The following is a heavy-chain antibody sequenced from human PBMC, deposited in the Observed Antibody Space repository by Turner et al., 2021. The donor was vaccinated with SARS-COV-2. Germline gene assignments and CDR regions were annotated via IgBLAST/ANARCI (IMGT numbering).Heavy chain of an antibody. CDR3: APSPITMVRGVITFGWFDP. CDR1: GGSVGSSSYY. V-gene: IGHV4-39*01. CDR2: IYYSGST. Sequence: QLQLQESGPGLVKPSETLSLTCTVSGGSVGSSSYYWGWIRQPPGKGLEWIGSIYYSGSTYYHPSLQSRVTISVDTSKNQFPLKLSSVTAADTAVYYCAPSPITMVRGVITFGWFDPWGQGTLVTVSS. J-gene: IGHJ5*02. D-gene: IGHD3-10*01.